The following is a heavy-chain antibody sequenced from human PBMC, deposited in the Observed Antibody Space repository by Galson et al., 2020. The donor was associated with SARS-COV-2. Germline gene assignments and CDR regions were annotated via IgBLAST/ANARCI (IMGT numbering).Heavy chain of an antibody. CDR1: GFTFSNAW. CDR3: TTDRVYDYVWGSYRYNRY. J-gene: IGHJ4*02. CDR2: IKSKTDGGTT. Sequence: GESLKISCAASGFTFSNAWMSWVRQAPGKGLEWVGRIKSKTDGGTTDYAAPVKGRFTISRDDSKNTLYLQMNSLKTEDTAVYYCTTDRVYDYVWGSYRYNRYWGQGTLVTVSS. V-gene: IGHV3-15*01. D-gene: IGHD3-16*02.